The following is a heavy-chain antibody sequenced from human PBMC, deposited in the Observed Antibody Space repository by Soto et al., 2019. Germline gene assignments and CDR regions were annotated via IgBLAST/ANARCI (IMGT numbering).Heavy chain of an antibody. Sequence: SETRSLTCTVSGCSISSYYWSWIRQPPGKGLEWIGYIYYSGSTNYNPSLKSRVTISVDTSKNQFSLKLSSVTAADTAVYYCARGPRVIVGATRRMDFDYWGQGTLVTVSS. CDR2: IYYSGST. J-gene: IGHJ4*02. CDR3: ARGPRVIVGATRRMDFDY. D-gene: IGHD1-26*01. V-gene: IGHV4-59*08. CDR1: GCSISSYY.